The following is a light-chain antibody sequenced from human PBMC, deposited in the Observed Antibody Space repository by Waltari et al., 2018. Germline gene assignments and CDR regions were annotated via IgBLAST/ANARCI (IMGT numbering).Light chain of an antibody. J-gene: IGLJ3*02. CDR2: DTY. CDR3: AVSMRSGIWV. CDR1: SGPVSTTYH. Sequence: QTVVTQEPSLSVSPGGTVTITCGLSSGPVSTTYHPYWFQQAPGPAPRTLIFDTYTRCAGVPDRFSGSILDNKAALTITGAQVDDESDYYCAVSMRSGIWVFGGGTKLTVL. V-gene: IGLV8-61*01.